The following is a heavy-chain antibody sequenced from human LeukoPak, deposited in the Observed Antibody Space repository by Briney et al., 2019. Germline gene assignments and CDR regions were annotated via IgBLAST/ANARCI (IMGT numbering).Heavy chain of an antibody. CDR2: INHSGST. J-gene: IGHJ5*02. Sequence: SETLSLTCAVYGGSFSGYYWSWIRQPPGKGLEWIGEINHSGSTNYNPSPKSRVTISLDTSKNQFSLKLTSVTAADTAVYYCARVHTSNWFDPWGQGTLVTVSS. CDR3: ARVHTSNWFDP. V-gene: IGHV4-34*01. CDR1: GGSFSGYY.